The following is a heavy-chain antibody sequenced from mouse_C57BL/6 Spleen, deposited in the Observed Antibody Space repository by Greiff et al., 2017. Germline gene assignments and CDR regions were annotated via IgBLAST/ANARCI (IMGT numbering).Heavy chain of an antibody. V-gene: IGHV1-50*01. D-gene: IGHD1-1*01. Sequence: QVQLQQPGAELVKPGASVKLSCKASGYTFTSYWMQWVKQRPGQGLEWIGEIDPSDSYTNYNQKFKGKATLTVDTSSSTAYMQLSSLTSEDSAVYYCARAGNYYGSSYEYAMDYWGQGTSVTVSS. CDR3: ARAGNYYGSSYEYAMDY. J-gene: IGHJ4*01. CDR1: GYTFTSYW. CDR2: IDPSDSYT.